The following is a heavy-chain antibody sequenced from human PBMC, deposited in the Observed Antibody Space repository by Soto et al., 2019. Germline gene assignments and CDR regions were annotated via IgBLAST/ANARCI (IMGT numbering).Heavy chain of an antibody. Sequence: QVQLVQSGAEVKKPGASVKVSCKASGYTFTSYGISWVRQAPGQGLEWMGWISAYNGNTNCAQKLQGRVTMTTDTYTSTVYIEQRSLRADDTAVYYCARDLGHYRSGHNWFDPWGQGTLVTVSS. D-gene: IGHD3-10*01. CDR1: GYTFTSYG. J-gene: IGHJ5*02. V-gene: IGHV1-18*01. CDR3: ARDLGHYRSGHNWFDP. CDR2: ISAYNGNT.